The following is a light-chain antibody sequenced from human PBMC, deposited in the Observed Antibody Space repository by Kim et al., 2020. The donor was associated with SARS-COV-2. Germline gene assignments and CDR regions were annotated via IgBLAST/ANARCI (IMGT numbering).Light chain of an antibody. CDR3: SSYTSSSTLVV. V-gene: IGLV2-14*03. Sequence: QSITLSCTGTSSDVGGYNYVSWYQQHPGKAPNLMIYDVSNRPSGVSNRFSGSKSGNTASLTISGLQAEDEADYYCSSYTSSSTLVVFGGGTQLTVL. J-gene: IGLJ2*01. CDR2: DVS. CDR1: SSDVGGYNY.